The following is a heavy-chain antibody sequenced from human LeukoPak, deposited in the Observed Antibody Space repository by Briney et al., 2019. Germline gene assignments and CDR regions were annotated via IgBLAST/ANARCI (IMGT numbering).Heavy chain of an antibody. D-gene: IGHD3-22*01. CDR3: AKDATMIVAYFDY. CDR1: GFTFSSYG. CDR2: ISYDGSNK. Sequence: GRSLRLSCAASGFTFSSYGMHWVRQAPGKGLEWVAVISYDGSNKYYADPVKGRFTISRDNSKNTLYLQMNSLRAEDTAVYYCAKDATMIVAYFDYWGQGTLVTVSS. J-gene: IGHJ4*02. V-gene: IGHV3-30*18.